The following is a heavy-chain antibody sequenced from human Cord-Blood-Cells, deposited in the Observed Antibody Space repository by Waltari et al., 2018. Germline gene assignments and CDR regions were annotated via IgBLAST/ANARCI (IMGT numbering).Heavy chain of an antibody. Sequence: QVQLVQSGAEVKKPGASVKVSCKASGYTFTGYYMHWVRQAPGQGLEWMGWINPNRGGTNYAQKFQGRVTMTRDTSISTAYMELSRLRSDDTAVYYCARGLGIGAFDIWGQGTMVTVSS. CDR2: INPNRGGT. D-gene: IGHD7-27*01. CDR1: GYTFTGYY. CDR3: ARGLGIGAFDI. J-gene: IGHJ3*02. V-gene: IGHV1-2*02.